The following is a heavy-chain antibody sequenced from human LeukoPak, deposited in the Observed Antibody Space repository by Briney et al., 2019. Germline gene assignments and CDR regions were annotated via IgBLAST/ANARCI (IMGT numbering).Heavy chain of an antibody. CDR2: IKHDGSEK. J-gene: IGHJ4*02. D-gene: IGHD2-21*02. CDR3: ARSSCGGDCYLGFDY. CDR1: GFTFSNYY. Sequence: PGGSLRLSCAACGFTFSNYYMMWVRQAPGKGLEWVANIKHDGSEKYYVDSVKGRFTISRDNADNSLYLQMSSLRAEDTAVYYCARSSCGGDCYLGFDYWGQGTLVTVSS. V-gene: IGHV3-7*01.